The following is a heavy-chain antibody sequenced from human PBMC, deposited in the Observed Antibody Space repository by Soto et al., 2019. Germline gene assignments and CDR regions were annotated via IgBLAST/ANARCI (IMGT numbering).Heavy chain of an antibody. CDR2: ICHVGNT. CDR3: ARHAVHSSGFTDY. CDR1: GVSIGNNNC. D-gene: IGHD6-19*01. J-gene: IGHJ4*02. Sequence: PSETLSLTCGVSGVSIGNNNCWSWVRQPPGEGLEWIGEICHVGNTYYTPSLKSRVTISVDTSNNQFSLTLTSVTAADTAVYYCARHAVHSSGFTDYWGQGTLVTVSS. V-gene: IGHV4-4*02.